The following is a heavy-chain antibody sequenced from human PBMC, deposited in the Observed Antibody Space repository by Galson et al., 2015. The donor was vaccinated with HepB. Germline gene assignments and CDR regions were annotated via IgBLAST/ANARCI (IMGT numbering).Heavy chain of an antibody. CDR1: GYTFTSYA. V-gene: IGHV1-3*01. CDR3: ARGYCSSTSCFYYYGMDV. J-gene: IGHJ6*02. D-gene: IGHD2-2*01. Sequence: SVKVSCKASGYTFTSYAMHWVRQAHGQRLEWMGWINAGNGNTKYSQKFQGRVTITRDTSASTAYMELSSLRSEDTAVYYCARGYCSSTSCFYYYGMDVWVQGTTVTVSS. CDR2: INAGNGNT.